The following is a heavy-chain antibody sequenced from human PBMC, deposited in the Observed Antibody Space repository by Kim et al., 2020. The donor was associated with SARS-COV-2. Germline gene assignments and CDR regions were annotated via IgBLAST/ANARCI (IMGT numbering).Heavy chain of an antibody. V-gene: IGHV4-39*01. CDR1: GGSVSSSSFF. J-gene: IGHJ6*02. D-gene: IGHD2-2*01. CDR2: RYYNGSP. CDR3: ARLTRYYYYGLEV. Sequence: AETLSLTCSVSGGSVSSSSFFWGWIRQPPGKGLEWIGSRYYNGSPYYSPSLKSRVTILIHAPRNQFSLKLSSVTAADTAIYYCARLTRYYYYGLEVWGQGTTVIVSS.